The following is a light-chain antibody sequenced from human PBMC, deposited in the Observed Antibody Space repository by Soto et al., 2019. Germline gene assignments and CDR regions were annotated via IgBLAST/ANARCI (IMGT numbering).Light chain of an antibody. V-gene: IGKV3-20*01. J-gene: IGKJ5*01. CDR1: QSVSSSY. CDR2: GAS. Sequence: EIVLTQSAGTLSLSPGERATLSCRASQSVSSSYLAWYQQKPGQAPRLLIYGASSRATGIPDRFSGSGSGADFTLTISRLEPEDFAVYYCQQYGSSPPITFGQGTRPEVK. CDR3: QQYGSSPPIT.